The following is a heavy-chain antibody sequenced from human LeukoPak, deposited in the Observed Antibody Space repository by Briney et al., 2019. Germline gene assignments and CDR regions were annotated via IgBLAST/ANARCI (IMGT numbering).Heavy chain of an antibody. V-gene: IGHV4-59*01. Sequence: PSETLSLTCTVSGRSISSYYWSWIRQPPGKGLEWIGYIYCSGSTNYNPSLKSRVTISLDTSKNHFPLKLSSVTAADTAVYYCARGDMTNGVYFDYWGQGTLVTVSS. J-gene: IGHJ4*02. D-gene: IGHD2-15*01. CDR2: IYCSGST. CDR1: GRSISSYY. CDR3: ARGDMTNGVYFDY.